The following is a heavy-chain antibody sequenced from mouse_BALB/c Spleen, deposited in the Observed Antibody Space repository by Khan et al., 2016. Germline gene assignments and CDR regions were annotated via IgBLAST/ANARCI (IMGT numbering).Heavy chain of an antibody. CDR3: ARSRDGYYRAMDY. CDR1: GYTFTRYT. V-gene: IGHV1-4*02. Sequence: QVQLQQSAAELSRPGASVKMSCKASGYTFTRYTIQWVKQRPGQGLEWIGYINPSSEYTGYNQKFKDKTTLTADKSSNTVYMQLSSLTSEDSAVXYYARSRDGYYRAMDYWGQGTSVTVSS. J-gene: IGHJ4*01. D-gene: IGHD2-3*01. CDR2: INPSSEYT.